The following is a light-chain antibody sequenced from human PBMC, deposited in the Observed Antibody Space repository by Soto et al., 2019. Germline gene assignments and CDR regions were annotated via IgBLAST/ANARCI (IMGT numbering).Light chain of an antibody. CDR2: DAS. Sequence: DIQLTQSPASLSASVGDRVTITCRASQSVSTYLDWYQQKPGKAPKVLVYDASSLESGVASRFSGSGSGTEFTLTISSLQRDDFATYYCQQYNSYSPLTFGGGTKVHIK. J-gene: IGKJ4*01. CDR3: QQYNSYSPLT. CDR1: QSVSTY. V-gene: IGKV1-5*01.